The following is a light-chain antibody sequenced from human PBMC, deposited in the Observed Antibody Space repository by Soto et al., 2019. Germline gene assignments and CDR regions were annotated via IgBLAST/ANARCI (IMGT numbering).Light chain of an antibody. CDR2: GAS. CDR3: QQYNIWPLWT. Sequence: EIVMTQSPATLSVSPGERATLSCRASQSVYSNLAWYQEKPGQAPRLLIYGASTRATGIAARFSGSGSGTEFTLTISSLQSEDFAVYFCQQYNIWPLWTFGQGTKVDNK. CDR1: QSVYSN. V-gene: IGKV3-15*01. J-gene: IGKJ1*01.